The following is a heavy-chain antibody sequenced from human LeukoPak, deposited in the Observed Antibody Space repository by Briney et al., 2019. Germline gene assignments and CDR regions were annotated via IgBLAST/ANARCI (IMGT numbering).Heavy chain of an antibody. V-gene: IGHV4-59*01. Sequence: SETLSLTCTVSGASISSYYWPWIRQPPGKGLEWIGYFYYSGSTNYNPSLKSRVTISVDTSKNQFSLKLTSVTAADTAVYYCARDLRPYDSSGYFDYWGQGTLVTVSS. D-gene: IGHD3-22*01. CDR1: GASISSYY. J-gene: IGHJ4*02. CDR2: FYYSGST. CDR3: ARDLRPYDSSGYFDY.